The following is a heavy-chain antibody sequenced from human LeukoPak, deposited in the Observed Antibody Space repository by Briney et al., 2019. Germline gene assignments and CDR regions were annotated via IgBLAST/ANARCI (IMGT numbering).Heavy chain of an antibody. J-gene: IGHJ4*02. V-gene: IGHV4-38-2*02. CDR3: AREGGLHHHFDY. CDR1: GYSISSGYY. Sequence: SETLSLTCTVSGYSISSGYYWGWIRQPPGKGLEWIGTIYYSGRAYYNPSLESRVTISVDTSKNQFSLKLSSVTAADTAVYYCAREGGLHHHFDYWGQGTLVTVSS. D-gene: IGHD4-11*01. CDR2: IYYSGRA.